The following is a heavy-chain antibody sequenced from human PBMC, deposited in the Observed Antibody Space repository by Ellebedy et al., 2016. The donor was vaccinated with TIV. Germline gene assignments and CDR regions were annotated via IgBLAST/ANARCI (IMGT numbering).Heavy chain of an antibody. V-gene: IGHV1-2*02. Sequence: AASVKVSCKASGGTFSSYAINWVRQAPGQGLEWMGWINAKRGATIYVQKFHDRVTMTRDMSISTAFLEVTGLTSDDTAVYYCARNGVSGWSDFDYWGQGTLVTVSS. D-gene: IGHD6-19*01. CDR2: INAKRGAT. CDR1: GGTFSSYA. J-gene: IGHJ4*02. CDR3: ARNGVSGWSDFDY.